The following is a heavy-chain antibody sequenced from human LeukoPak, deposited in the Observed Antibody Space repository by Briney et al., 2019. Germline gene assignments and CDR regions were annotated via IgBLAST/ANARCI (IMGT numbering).Heavy chain of an antibody. V-gene: IGHV3-23*01. Sequence: GGSLRLSCAASGFTFSSYAMSWVRQAPGKGLEWVSVISGSGGSTYYADSVKGRFTISRDNSKNTLYLQMNSLRPEDTAVYYCAKGSNWNGEAHFDYWGQGTLVTVSS. CDR3: AKGSNWNGEAHFDY. D-gene: IGHD1-1*01. J-gene: IGHJ4*02. CDR1: GFTFSSYA. CDR2: ISGSGGST.